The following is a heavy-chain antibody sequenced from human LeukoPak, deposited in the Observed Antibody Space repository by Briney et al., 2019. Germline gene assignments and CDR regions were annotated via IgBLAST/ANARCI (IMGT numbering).Heavy chain of an antibody. CDR1: RFTFSSHW. CDR3: ARDTAEGLDY. CDR2: IKPDGSQR. V-gene: IGHV3-7*01. D-gene: IGHD1-14*01. J-gene: IGHJ4*02. Sequence: GGSLRLSCVVSRFTFSSHWMTWVRQAPGKGLEWVAHIKPDGSQRNYVNSVKGRFTISRDNAKTSLYLHMNNLGVDDTAVYYCARDTAEGLDYWGQGTLVTVSP.